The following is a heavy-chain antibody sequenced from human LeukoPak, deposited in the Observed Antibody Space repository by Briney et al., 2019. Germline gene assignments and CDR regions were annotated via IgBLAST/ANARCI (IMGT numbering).Heavy chain of an antibody. J-gene: IGHJ4*02. V-gene: IGHV1-18*01. CDR3: AREGYCSGGSCYSGIIDY. CDR1: GYTFITYG. D-gene: IGHD2-15*01. Sequence: ASVKVSYKASGYTFITYGIAWVRQAPGQGLEWVGWISPYSGNTNYAEKLQGRVTMTTDTSTSTAYMELRSLRSDDTAVYHCAREGYCSGGSCYSGIIDYWGQGTLVTVSS. CDR2: ISPYSGNT.